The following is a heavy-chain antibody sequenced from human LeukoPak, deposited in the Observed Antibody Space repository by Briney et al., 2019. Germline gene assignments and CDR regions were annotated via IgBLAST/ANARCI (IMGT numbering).Heavy chain of an antibody. CDR2: ISGSGGST. CDR1: GFTFSSYA. Sequence: GGSLRLSCAASGFTFSSYAMSWVRQAPGKGLGWVSAISGSGGSTYYADSVKGRFTISRDNSKNTLYLQMNSLRAEDTAVYYCAKTNWGNDYYYYYMDVWGKGTTVTVPS. V-gene: IGHV3-23*01. J-gene: IGHJ6*03. D-gene: IGHD7-27*01. CDR3: AKTNWGNDYYYYYMDV.